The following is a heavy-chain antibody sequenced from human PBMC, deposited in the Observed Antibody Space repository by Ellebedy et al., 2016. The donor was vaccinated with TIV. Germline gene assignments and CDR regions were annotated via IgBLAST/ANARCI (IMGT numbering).Heavy chain of an antibody. V-gene: IGHV1-69*13. D-gene: IGHD2-2*01. CDR3: ARERTSHSFDY. CDR2: IIPIFGTA. CDR1: GGTFSSYA. J-gene: IGHJ4*02. Sequence: SVKVSXXASGGTFSSYAISWVRQAPGQGLEWMGGIIPIFGTANYAQKFQGRVTITADESTSTVYMELSSLRSEDTAVYYCARERTSHSFDYWGQGTLVTVSS.